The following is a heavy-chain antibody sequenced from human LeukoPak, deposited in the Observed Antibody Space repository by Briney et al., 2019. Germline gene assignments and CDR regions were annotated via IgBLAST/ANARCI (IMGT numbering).Heavy chain of an antibody. J-gene: IGHJ4*02. CDR1: GGTFSSYA. Sequence: ASVKVSCKASGGTFSSYAISWVRQAPGQGLEWMGGIIPIFGTANYAQKFQGRVTITTDESTSTAYMELSSLRSEDTAVYHCATKSGSYTPFDYWGQGTLVTVSS. V-gene: IGHV1-69*05. CDR2: IIPIFGTA. CDR3: ATKSGSYTPFDY. D-gene: IGHD1-26*01.